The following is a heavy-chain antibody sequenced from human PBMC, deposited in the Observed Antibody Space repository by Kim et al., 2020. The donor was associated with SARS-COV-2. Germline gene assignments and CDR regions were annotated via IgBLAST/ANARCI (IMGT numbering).Heavy chain of an antibody. D-gene: IGHD1-26*01. CDR1: GDSVSSNSAA. J-gene: IGHJ3*02. V-gene: IGHV6-1*01. CDR2: TYYRSKWYN. CDR3: ARDLSVIYSGSYHDAFDI. Sequence: SQTLSLTCAISGDSVSSNSAAWNWIRQSPSRGLEWLGRTYYRSKWYNDYAVSVKSRITINPDTSKNQFSLQLNSVTPEDTAVYYCARDLSVIYSGSYHDAFDIWGQGTMVTVSS.